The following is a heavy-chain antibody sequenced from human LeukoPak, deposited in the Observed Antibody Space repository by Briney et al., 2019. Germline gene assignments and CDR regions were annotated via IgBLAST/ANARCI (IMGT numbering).Heavy chain of an antibody. CDR3: ARELRTNDAFDI. CDR2: ISYDGSNK. J-gene: IGHJ3*02. D-gene: IGHD1-1*01. CDR1: GFTFSSYA. Sequence: GGSLRLSCAASGFTFSSYAMHWVRQAPGKGLEWVAVISYDGSNKYYADSVKGRFTISRDNSKNTLYLQMNSLRAEDTAVYYCARELRTNDAFDIWGQGTMVTVSS. V-gene: IGHV3-30-3*01.